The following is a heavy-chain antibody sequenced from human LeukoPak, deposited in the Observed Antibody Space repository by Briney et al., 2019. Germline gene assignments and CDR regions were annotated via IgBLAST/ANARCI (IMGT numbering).Heavy chain of an antibody. CDR2: FIHIFGTA. V-gene: IGHV1-69*13. Sequence: AVKVSRKASVGTFSSYAIRWVRQAPGQGLEWRGGFIHIFGTANYAQKFQGRVTITADESTSTAYMELSSLRSEDTAVYYWARTEHERRGPAYWGQGTLVTVSS. D-gene: IGHD1-1*01. J-gene: IGHJ4*02. CDR1: VGTFSSYA. CDR3: ARTEHERRGPAY.